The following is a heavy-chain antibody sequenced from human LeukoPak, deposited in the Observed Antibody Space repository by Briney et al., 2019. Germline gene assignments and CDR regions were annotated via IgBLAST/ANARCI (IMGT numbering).Heavy chain of an antibody. V-gene: IGHV3-23*01. CDR3: PKGGSCSGGSGYPLDF. CDR2: ISGSGGDT. J-gene: IGHJ4*02. CDR1: EFTFSRDA. Sequence: PGRSLRLSCAASEFTFSRDAMSWVRQAPGKELEWVSTISGSGGDTSYADSAKGRFTISRDNAKNTSYLQMSGLRPEAPAVYYCPKGGSCSGGSGYPLDFWGQGTLVTVSS. D-gene: IGHD2-15*01.